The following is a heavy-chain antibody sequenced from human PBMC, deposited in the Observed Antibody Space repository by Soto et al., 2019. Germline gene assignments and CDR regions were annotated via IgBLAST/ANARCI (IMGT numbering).Heavy chain of an antibody. V-gene: IGHV2-26*01. Sequence: QVTLKESGPVLVKPTETLTLTCTVSGFSLSNARMGVSWIRQPPGKALEWLAHIFSNDEKSYSTSLKSRLTIYKDPSKSQVVLTRTNLDPVDTATYYCARMCSFGYYRMDVWGQGTPVTVSS. J-gene: IGHJ6*02. D-gene: IGHD3-10*01. CDR1: GFSLSNARMG. CDR3: ARMCSFGYYRMDV. CDR2: IFSNDEK.